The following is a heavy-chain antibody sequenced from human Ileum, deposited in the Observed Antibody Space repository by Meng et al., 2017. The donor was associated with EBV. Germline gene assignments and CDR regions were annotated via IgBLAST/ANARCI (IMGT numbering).Heavy chain of an antibody. Sequence: QLVESGGSLVQPGGSLRLSCAASGFTFSSYWMHWVRQAPGKGLVWVSRINSDGSNTNYADSVKGRFTISRDNAKNTLYLQMNSLRAEDTAMYYCAISITVTTDYWGQGTLVTVSS. CDR1: GFTFSSYW. J-gene: IGHJ4*02. D-gene: IGHD4-17*01. CDR2: INSDGSNT. V-gene: IGHV3-74*01. CDR3: AISITVTTDY.